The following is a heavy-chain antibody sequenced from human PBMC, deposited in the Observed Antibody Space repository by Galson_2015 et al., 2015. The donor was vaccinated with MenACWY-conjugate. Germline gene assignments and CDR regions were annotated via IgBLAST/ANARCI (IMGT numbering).Heavy chain of an antibody. J-gene: IGHJ4*02. CDR1: GFIFSSYS. CDR2: IDSSGSDI. Sequence: SLRLSCAAPGFIFSSYSMNWVRQAPGKGLEWVSSIDSSGSDIYYGDSVKGRFTISRDNAKNSVFLQMNSLRAEDTAVYYCARDFRYSSDYWGQGTLVTVSS. D-gene: IGHD6-13*01. V-gene: IGHV3-21*01. CDR3: ARDFRYSSDY.